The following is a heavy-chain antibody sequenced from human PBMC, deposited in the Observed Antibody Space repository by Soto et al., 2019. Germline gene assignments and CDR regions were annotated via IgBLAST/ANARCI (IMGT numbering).Heavy chain of an antibody. Sequence: VGSLRLSCAASGFTVSSNYMSWVRQAPGKGLEWVSVIYSGGSTYYADSVKGRFTISRDNSKNTLYLQMNSLRAEDTAVYYCARDSYDHYYGMDVWGQGTTVTVSS. CDR1: GFTVSSNY. CDR2: IYSGGST. V-gene: IGHV3-53*01. J-gene: IGHJ6*02. CDR3: ARDSYDHYYGMDV. D-gene: IGHD5-18*01.